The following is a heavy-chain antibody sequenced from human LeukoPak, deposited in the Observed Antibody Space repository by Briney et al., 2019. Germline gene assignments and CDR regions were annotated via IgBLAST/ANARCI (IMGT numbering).Heavy chain of an antibody. CDR2: IFASGST. J-gene: IGHJ4*02. Sequence: SETLSLTCTVSGGSIGSYFWSWIRQPAGKGLEWIGRIFASGSTNYNPSLKSRLTMSIDTSKNQFSLRLSSVTAADTAVYYCAREDPLVAARGLDYWGQGTLVTVSS. CDR1: GGSIGSYF. D-gene: IGHD2-15*01. V-gene: IGHV4-4*07. CDR3: AREDPLVAARGLDY.